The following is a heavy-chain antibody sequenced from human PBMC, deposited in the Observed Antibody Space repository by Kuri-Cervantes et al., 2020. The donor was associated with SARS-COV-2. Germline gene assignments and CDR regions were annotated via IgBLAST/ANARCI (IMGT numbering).Heavy chain of an antibody. CDR2: INPNGGGT. V-gene: IGHV1-2*02. CDR3: ARVRQNDFQAFDY. J-gene: IGHJ4*02. D-gene: IGHD3-3*01. Sequence: SVKVSCKASGYTFTSYYIHWVRQAPGQGLEWMGWINPNGGGTNYAQKFQGRVTMTRGTSITTAYMELSRLRFDDTAVYYCARVRQNDFQAFDYWGQGTLVTVSS. CDR1: GYTFTSYY.